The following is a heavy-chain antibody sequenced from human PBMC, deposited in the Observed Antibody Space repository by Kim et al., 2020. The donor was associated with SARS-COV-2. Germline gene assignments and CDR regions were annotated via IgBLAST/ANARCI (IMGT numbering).Heavy chain of an antibody. CDR2: INYSGTT. CDR1: GGSFNGYF. V-gene: IGHV4-34*01. J-gene: IGHJ4*02. Sequence: SETLSLTCVVYGGSFNGYFWGWIRQPPGEGLEWIGEINYSGTTNYNPSLKSRVTISLDTSKKQFSLKVNSVTAADTAMYYCVSDSTGAGPFIDYWGQGTLVTVSS. CDR3: VSDSTGAGPFIDY. D-gene: IGHD6-13*01.